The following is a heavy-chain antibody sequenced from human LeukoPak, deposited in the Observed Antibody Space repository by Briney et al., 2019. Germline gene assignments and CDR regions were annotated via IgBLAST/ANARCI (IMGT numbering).Heavy chain of an antibody. CDR2: ISFSSSYI. CDR1: GFTFTSYS. D-gene: IGHD6-19*01. Sequence: GGSLRLSCAASGFTFTSYSMNWVRQAPGKGLEWLSFISFSSSYIYYADSVKGRFTISRDNSKNSLYLQMNSLRAADTAVYYCARDLSYSIGSYDYWGKGTLVTVS. CDR3: ARDLSYSIGSYDY. V-gene: IGHV3-21*01. J-gene: IGHJ4*02.